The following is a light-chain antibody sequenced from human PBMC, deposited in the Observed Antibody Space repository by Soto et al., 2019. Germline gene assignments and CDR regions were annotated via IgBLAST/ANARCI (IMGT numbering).Light chain of an antibody. J-gene: IGKJ2*01. CDR1: QSVSSY. Sequence: EIVLTQSPATLSLSPGERATLSCSASQSVSSYLAWYQQKPGQAPRLLIYDASNRATGIPARFSGSGSGTGFALTISRLEPEEVAVYYGQQRRNWSYTVGEGTKREIK. V-gene: IGKV3-11*01. CDR3: QQRRNWSYT. CDR2: DAS.